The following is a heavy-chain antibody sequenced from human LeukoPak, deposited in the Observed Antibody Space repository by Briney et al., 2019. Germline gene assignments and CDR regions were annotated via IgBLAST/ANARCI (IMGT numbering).Heavy chain of an antibody. CDR2: IDGSGGST. CDR1: GFTFSNAW. D-gene: IGHD3-22*01. J-gene: IGHJ4*02. Sequence: GGSLRLSCAASGFTFSNAWMSWVRQAPGKGLEWVSTIDGSGGSTYYADSVKGRFTISRDSPKNTLYLQMNSLRAEDTAIYYCAKDHGDSAYYPVDYWGQGTLVTVSS. V-gene: IGHV3-23*01. CDR3: AKDHGDSAYYPVDY.